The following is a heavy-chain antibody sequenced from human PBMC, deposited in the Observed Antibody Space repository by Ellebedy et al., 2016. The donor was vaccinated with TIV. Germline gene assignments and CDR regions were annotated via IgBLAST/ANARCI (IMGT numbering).Heavy chain of an antibody. CDR3: ARDLHYDYIWGSYRLNGMDV. Sequence: GGSLRLXXAASGFTFSRHDMHWVRQATGKGLEWVSAIGTAGDTYYPGSVKGRFTISRENAKNSLYLQMNSLRAEDTAVYYCARDLHYDYIWGSYRLNGMDVWGQGTTVTVSS. V-gene: IGHV3-13*01. D-gene: IGHD3-16*02. CDR2: IGTAGDT. CDR1: GFTFSRHD. J-gene: IGHJ6*02.